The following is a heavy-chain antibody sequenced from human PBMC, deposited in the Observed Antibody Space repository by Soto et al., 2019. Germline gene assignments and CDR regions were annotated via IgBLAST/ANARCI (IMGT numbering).Heavy chain of an antibody. CDR3: ARAVAGPLHWFDP. Sequence: QVQRVQSGAEVKKPGASVKVSCKASGYTFTSYAMHWVRQAPGQRLEWMGWINAGNGNTKYSQKLQGRVTITRDTSASTAYMELSSPRSEDTAVYYCARAVAGPLHWFDPWGQGTLVTVSS. CDR2: INAGNGNT. D-gene: IGHD6-19*01. CDR1: GYTFTSYA. J-gene: IGHJ5*02. V-gene: IGHV1-3*01.